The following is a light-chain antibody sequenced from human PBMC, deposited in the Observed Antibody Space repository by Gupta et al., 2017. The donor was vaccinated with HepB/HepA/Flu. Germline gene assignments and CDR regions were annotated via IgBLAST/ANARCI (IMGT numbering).Light chain of an antibody. CDR3: QQLNSYPL. CDR2: AAS. V-gene: IGKV1-9*01. CDR1: QGISSL. Sequence: DIQLTQSPSFLSASVGDRVTSTCRASQGISSLLAWYQQKPGKAPKLLIYAASTLQSGVPSRFSGSGSGTEFTLTISSLQPEDFATYYCQQLNSYPLFGPGAKVDIK. J-gene: IGKJ3*01.